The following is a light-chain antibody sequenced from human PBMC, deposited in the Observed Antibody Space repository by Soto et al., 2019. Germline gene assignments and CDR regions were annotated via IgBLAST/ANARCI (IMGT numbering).Light chain of an antibody. Sequence: DIQMTQSPSTLSASVGDRVTITCRASQSISSWLAWYQQKPGKAPKPLIYKASSLESGVPSRLSGSGSGTEFTLTISSLQPDDFATDYCQQYNSYSPLYTFGQGTKLEIK. V-gene: IGKV1-5*03. CDR1: QSISSW. CDR3: QQYNSYSPLYT. CDR2: KAS. J-gene: IGKJ2*01.